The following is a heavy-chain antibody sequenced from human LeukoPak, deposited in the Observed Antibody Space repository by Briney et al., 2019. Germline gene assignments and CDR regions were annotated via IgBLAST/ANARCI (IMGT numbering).Heavy chain of an antibody. J-gene: IGHJ4*02. V-gene: IGHV3-7*01. Sequence: GGSLRLSCGASGFSFSDSWMSWVRQPPGKGPEWVASIKPDGSETYTVDAVQGRFIISRDNSKNTLYLQMNNLRAEDTAVYYCAKQRAGNSWSPDYWGQGTLVTVSS. CDR2: IKPDGSET. CDR1: GFSFSDSW. CDR3: AKQRAGNSWSPDY. D-gene: IGHD6-13*01.